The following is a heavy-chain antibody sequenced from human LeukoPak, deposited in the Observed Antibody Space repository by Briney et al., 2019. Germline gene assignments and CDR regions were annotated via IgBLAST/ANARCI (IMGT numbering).Heavy chain of an antibody. CDR2: IYHSGTT. V-gene: IGHV4-38-2*02. D-gene: IGHD2/OR15-2a*01. Sequence: SETLSLTCTVSGYSISTGYYWGRIRQPPGKGLEWIGSIYHSGTTYYNPSIKSRVTISLDTSENQFSLKLTSVTAADTAVYYCARYGLLNISEINGFDIWGQGTMVTVSS. J-gene: IGHJ3*02. CDR1: GYSISTGYY. CDR3: ARYGLLNISEINGFDI.